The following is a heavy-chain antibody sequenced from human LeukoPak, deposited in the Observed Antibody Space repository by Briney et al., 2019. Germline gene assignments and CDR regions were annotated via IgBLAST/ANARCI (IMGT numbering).Heavy chain of an antibody. CDR3: AREVVSIPSYFES. V-gene: IGHV3-53*01. CDR1: GFTVSSSY. J-gene: IGHJ4*02. Sequence: GGSLRLSCAASGFTVSSSYMYWVRPAPGKGLEWVSFFYRGVTTYYAESVRGRFTISRDISKNTLYLLMNSLIPEDTAVYYCAREVVSIPSYFESWGQGTRVTVSS. CDR2: FYRGVTT. D-gene: IGHD2-15*01.